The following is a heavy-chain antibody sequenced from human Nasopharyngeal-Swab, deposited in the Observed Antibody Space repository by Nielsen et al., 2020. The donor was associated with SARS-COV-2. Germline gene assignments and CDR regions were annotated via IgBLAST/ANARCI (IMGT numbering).Heavy chain of an antibody. CDR3: TRGSACSSGRGLDC. V-gene: IGHV3-49*04. D-gene: IGHD6-25*01. CDR1: GFTFGNFA. CDR2: IRGKGSGGTT. J-gene: IGHJ4*02. Sequence: GESLKISCTASGFTFGNFAMSWVRQAPGKGLEWVGFIRGKGSGGTTEYAASVKGRFTISRDDSKGIAYLQMNSLKTDDTAVYHCTRGSACSSGRGLDCWGQGTLVTVSS.